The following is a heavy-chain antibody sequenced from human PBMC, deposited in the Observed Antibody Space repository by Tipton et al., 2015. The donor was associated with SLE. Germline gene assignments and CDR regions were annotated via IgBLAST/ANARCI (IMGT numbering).Heavy chain of an antibody. CDR1: GGSFSAYY. D-gene: IGHD5-24*01. J-gene: IGHJ3*02. Sequence: TLSLTCAVYGGSFSAYYWTWIRQPPGKGLEWIGEINHSGSTNYNPSLKSRVTISVDTSKNQFSLKLHSVIAADTAVYYCARSAEEATTLTGFDIWGQGTRATVSS. CDR3: ARSAEEATTLTGFDI. V-gene: IGHV4-34*01. CDR2: INHSGST.